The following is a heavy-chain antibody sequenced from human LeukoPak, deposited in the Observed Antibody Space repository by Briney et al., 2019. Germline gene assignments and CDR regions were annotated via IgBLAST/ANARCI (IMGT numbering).Heavy chain of an antibody. CDR1: EFTFSSYA. CDR3: AKEMTYHYDMDV. CDR2: ISGSGSGT. V-gene: IGHV3-23*01. J-gene: IGHJ6*02. Sequence: AGGSLRLSCAASEFTFSSYAMSWVRQAPGQGLEWVSAISGSGSGTYYADSVKGRFTISRDNSKNTLYLQMNSLRAEDTAVYYCAKEMTYHYDMDVWGQGTTVTVSS.